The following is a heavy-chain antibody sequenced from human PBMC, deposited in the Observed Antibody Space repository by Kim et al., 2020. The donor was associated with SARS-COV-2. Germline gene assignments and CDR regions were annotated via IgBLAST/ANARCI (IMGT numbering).Heavy chain of an antibody. CDR2: IYYSGRT. Sequence: SETLSLTCTVSGGSISSSSYYWGWIRQPPGKGLEWIGSIYYSGRTYYNPSLKSRVTISVDTSKNQFSLKLSSVTAADTAVYYCARRNIVAANPFDYWGQGTLVTVSS. J-gene: IGHJ4*02. D-gene: IGHD5-12*01. V-gene: IGHV4-39*01. CDR3: ARRNIVAANPFDY. CDR1: GGSISSSSYY.